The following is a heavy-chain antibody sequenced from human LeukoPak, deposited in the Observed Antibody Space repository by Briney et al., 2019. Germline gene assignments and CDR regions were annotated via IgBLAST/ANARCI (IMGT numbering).Heavy chain of an antibody. Sequence: SVKVSCKASGGTFSSYAISWVRQAPGQGLEWMGRIIPILGIANYAQKFQSRVTITADKSTSTAYMELSSLRSEDTAVYYCARDWAIDYYDSSGYANDYWGQGTLVTVSS. CDR2: IIPILGIA. CDR1: GGTFSSYA. V-gene: IGHV1-69*04. J-gene: IGHJ4*02. D-gene: IGHD3-22*01. CDR3: ARDWAIDYYDSSGYANDY.